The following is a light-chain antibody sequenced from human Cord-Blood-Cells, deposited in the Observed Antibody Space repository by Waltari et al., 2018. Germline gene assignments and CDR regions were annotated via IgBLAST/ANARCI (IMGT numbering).Light chain of an antibody. J-gene: IGKJ4*01. Sequence: DIQMTQSPSSLSASVGDRVTITCRASQSISSYLNWYQQKPGKAPKLLIYAASSLQSGVPSRFSVSGSGPDFTLTISSLQPEDFATYYCQQSYSTPLTFGGGTKVEIK. CDR3: QQSYSTPLT. CDR2: AAS. V-gene: IGKV1-39*01. CDR1: QSISSY.